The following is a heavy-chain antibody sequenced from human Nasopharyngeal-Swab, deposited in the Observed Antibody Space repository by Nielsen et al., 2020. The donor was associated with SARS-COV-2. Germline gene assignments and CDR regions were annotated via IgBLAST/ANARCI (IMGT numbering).Heavy chain of an antibody. CDR2: ISSSGSTI. V-gene: IGHV3-11*04. D-gene: IGHD3-22*01. J-gene: IGHJ6*02. CDR1: GFTVSSNY. CDR3: ARDRDYYDSSGYYYYYGMDV. Sequence: GESLKISCAASGFTVSSNYMSWVRQAPGKGLEWVSYISSSGSTIYYADSVKGRFTISRDNAKNSLYLQMNSLRAEDTAVYYCARDRDYYDSSGYYYYYGMDVWGQGTTITVSS.